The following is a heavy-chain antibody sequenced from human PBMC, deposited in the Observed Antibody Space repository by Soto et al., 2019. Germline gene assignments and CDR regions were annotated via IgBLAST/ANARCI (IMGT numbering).Heavy chain of an antibody. D-gene: IGHD3-3*01. J-gene: IGHJ4*02. CDR1: GYTLTELS. CDR2: FDPEDGET. Sequence: ASVKVSCKVSGYTLTELSMHWVRQAPGKGLEWMGGFDPEDGETIYAQKFQGRVTMTRNTSTDTAYMELSSLRSEDTAVYYCARGFPSYYDFWRRATDYWGQGTLVTVSS. V-gene: IGHV1-24*01. CDR3: ARGFPSYYDFWRRATDY.